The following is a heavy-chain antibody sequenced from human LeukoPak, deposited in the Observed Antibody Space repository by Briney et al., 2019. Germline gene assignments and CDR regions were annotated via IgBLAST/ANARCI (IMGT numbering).Heavy chain of an antibody. CDR2: INPISGGT. CDR1: GYTFTGYY. Sequence: ASVKVSCKASGYTFTGYYMHWVRQAPGQGLEWMGWINPISGGTNYAQKFQGRVTMTRDTSISTAYMELSRLRSDDTAVYYCARDSYDILTGYYNWFDPWCQGTLVTVSS. J-gene: IGHJ5*02. CDR3: ARDSYDILTGYYNWFDP. D-gene: IGHD3-9*01. V-gene: IGHV1-2*02.